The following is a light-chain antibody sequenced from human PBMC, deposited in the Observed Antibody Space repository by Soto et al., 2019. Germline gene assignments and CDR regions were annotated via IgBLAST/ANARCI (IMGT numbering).Light chain of an antibody. Sequence: DIQMTQSPSSLSASVGDRVTIACRASQGIRNYLNWYQHKPGKAPKLLIDFASSLQSGVPSRFSGSGSGTDFTLTITSLQPEDFATYYCQQSYRTPYTFGQGTKLETK. V-gene: IGKV1-39*01. CDR2: FAS. CDR3: QQSYRTPYT. CDR1: QGIRNY. J-gene: IGKJ2*01.